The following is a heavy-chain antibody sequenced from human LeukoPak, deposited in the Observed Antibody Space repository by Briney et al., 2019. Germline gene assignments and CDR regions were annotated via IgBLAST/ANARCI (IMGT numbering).Heavy chain of an antibody. V-gene: IGHV1-18*01. Sequence: ASVKVSCKASGYTFTSYGISWVRQAPGQGLEWMGWISAYNGNTNYAQKLQGRVTMTTDTSTSTAYMELRSLRSDDTAIYYCAKDFRVSTMLLPFDYWGQGTLVTVSS. CDR1: GYTFTSYG. J-gene: IGHJ4*02. CDR2: ISAYNGNT. D-gene: IGHD2-8*01. CDR3: AKDFRVSTMLLPFDY.